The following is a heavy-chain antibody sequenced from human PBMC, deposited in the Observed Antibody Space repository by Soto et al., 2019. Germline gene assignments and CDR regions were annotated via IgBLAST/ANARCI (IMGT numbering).Heavy chain of an antibody. CDR3: AGVHSDTSDYCHLYLDL. Sequence: QVQLQESGPGLVKPSETLSLTCTVSGGSVSSGSYYWSWIRQPPGKGLERIGYIYNTGSTNYNPDLLRRGTIAVDTSQHPCSLELCSVTAADTAVSYCAGVHSDTSDYCHLYLDLWGRGTLVTVSS. CDR2: IYNTGST. V-gene: IGHV4-61*03. D-gene: IGHD3-22*01. CDR1: GGSVSSGSYY. J-gene: IGHJ2*01.